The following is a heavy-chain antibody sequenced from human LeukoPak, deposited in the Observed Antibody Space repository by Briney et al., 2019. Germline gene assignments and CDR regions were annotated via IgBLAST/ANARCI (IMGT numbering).Heavy chain of an antibody. J-gene: IGHJ4*02. Sequence: GGSLRLSCAASGFTFSSYWMSWVRQAPGKGLEWVANIKQDESEKHYVDSVKGRFTISRHNSKNTLYLQMNSLRAEDTAVYYCARVSSGWYDFDYWGQGTLVTVSS. D-gene: IGHD6-19*01. CDR2: IKQDESEK. V-gene: IGHV3-7*05. CDR3: ARVSSGWYDFDY. CDR1: GFTFSSYW.